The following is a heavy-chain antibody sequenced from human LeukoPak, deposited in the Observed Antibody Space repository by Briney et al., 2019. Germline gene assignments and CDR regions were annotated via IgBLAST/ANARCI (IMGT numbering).Heavy chain of an antibody. Sequence: SETLSLTCTVTGGSISSGDYYWSWLRQPPGKGLEWIASIYSGGMTFYSPSLKSRLTISADTSRNHFSLRLSSVTAADTALYFCARHLDRPTAYFDSWGQGSLVTVSS. J-gene: IGHJ4*02. V-gene: IGHV4-39*01. CDR3: ARHLDRPTAYFDS. CDR1: GGSISSGDYY. CDR2: IYSGGMT.